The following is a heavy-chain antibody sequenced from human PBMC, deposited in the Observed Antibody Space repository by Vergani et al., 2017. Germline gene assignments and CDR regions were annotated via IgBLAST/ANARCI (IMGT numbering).Heavy chain of an antibody. J-gene: IGHJ4*02. CDR3: AREGFYDYVWGSYRLRGGYYFDY. D-gene: IGHD3-16*02. V-gene: IGHV1-3*01. CDR2: INAGNGNT. CDR1: GGTFSSYA. Sequence: QVQLVQSGAEVKKPGSSVKVSCKASGGTFSSYAISWVRQAPGQGLEWMGWINAGNGNTKYSQKVQGRVTITRDTSASTAYMELSSLRSEDTAVYYCAREGFYDYVWGSYRLRGGYYFDYWGQGTLVTVSS.